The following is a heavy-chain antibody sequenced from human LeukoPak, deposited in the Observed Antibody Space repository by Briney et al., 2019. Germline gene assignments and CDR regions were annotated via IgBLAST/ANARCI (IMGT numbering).Heavy chain of an antibody. CDR1: GFSFGDYA. CDR2: IRSRASGGTT. D-gene: IGHD5-12*01. J-gene: IGHJ4*02. CDR3: TRAWIKSWLSGDVDY. Sequence: SGGSLRLSCKGSGFSFGDYAVSWFRQAPGKGLEWVGFIRSRASGGTTEYAASVKGRFTISRDDSKSIAYLQMNSLKTEDTAVYYCTRAWIKSWLSGDVDYWGQGTLVTVSS. V-gene: IGHV3-49*03.